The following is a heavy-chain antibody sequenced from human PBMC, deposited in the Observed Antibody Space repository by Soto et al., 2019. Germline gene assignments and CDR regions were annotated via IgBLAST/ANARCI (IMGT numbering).Heavy chain of an antibody. D-gene: IGHD2-2*01. Sequence: ASVKVSCKASGYTFTGYYMHWVRQAPGQGLEWMGWINPNSGGTNYAQKFQGRVTMTRDTSISTAYMELSRLRSDDTAVYHCARGGDCSSTANNIYYYYYYGMDVWGQGTTVTVSS. J-gene: IGHJ6*02. CDR1: GYTFTGYY. CDR3: ARGGDCSSTANNIYYYYYYGMDV. CDR2: INPNSGGT. V-gene: IGHV1-2*02.